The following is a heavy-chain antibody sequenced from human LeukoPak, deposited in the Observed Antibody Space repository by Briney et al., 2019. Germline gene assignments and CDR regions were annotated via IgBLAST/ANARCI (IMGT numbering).Heavy chain of an antibody. V-gene: IGHV4-59*01. CDR3: ARAVITFGGAVAKGFDC. D-gene: IGHD3-16*01. Sequence: SETLSLTCSVSGGSIRNYFWSWIRQPPGKGLEWIGYIYYSGNTDYNPSLKGRVTMSLDTSKNQFSLDLSSVTAADTAVYYCARAVITFGGAVAKGFDCWGQGTLVTVSS. CDR1: GGSIRNYF. J-gene: IGHJ4*02. CDR2: IYYSGNT.